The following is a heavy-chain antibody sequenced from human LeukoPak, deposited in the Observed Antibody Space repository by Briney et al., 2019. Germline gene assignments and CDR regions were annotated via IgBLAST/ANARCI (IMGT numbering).Heavy chain of an antibody. CDR1: GGSINNYY. J-gene: IGHJ6*02. CDR3: ARDRITMVRGALRYYGMDV. Sequence: SETLSLTCTVSGGSINNYYWSWIRQPPRKGLEWIGYIYYSGSTNYNPSLKSRVTISVDTSKNQFSLKLNSVTAADTAVYYCARDRITMVRGALRYYGMDVWGQGTTVTVSS. D-gene: IGHD3-10*01. V-gene: IGHV4-59*01. CDR2: IYYSGST.